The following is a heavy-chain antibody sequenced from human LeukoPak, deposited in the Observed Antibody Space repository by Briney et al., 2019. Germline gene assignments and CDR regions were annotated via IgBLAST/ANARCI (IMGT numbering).Heavy chain of an antibody. J-gene: IGHJ4*02. V-gene: IGHV5-51*01. CDR3: ATYSRSWGFFDY. D-gene: IGHD6-6*01. CDR2: IYPGDSDT. Sequence: KSGESLKISCKGAGYNFAISWIGWVRQMPGKGLEWMGIIYPGDSDTRYNPSFQGQVTISADKSISTAYLQWSSLKALDTAMYYCATYSRSWGFFDYWGQGTPVTVSS. CDR1: GYNFAISW.